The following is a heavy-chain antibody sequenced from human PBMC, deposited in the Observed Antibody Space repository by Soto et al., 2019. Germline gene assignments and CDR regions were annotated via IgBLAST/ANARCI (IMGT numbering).Heavy chain of an antibody. D-gene: IGHD3-22*01. CDR3: ARVGYYDSSGSNAFDI. CDR1: GYTFTGYY. Sequence: GASVKVSYKASGYTFTGYYMHWVRQAPGQGLEWMGWINPNSGGTNYAQKFQGWVTMTRDTSISTAYMELSRLRSDDTAVYYCARVGYYDSSGSNAFDIWGQGTMVTVSS. J-gene: IGHJ3*02. CDR2: INPNSGGT. V-gene: IGHV1-2*04.